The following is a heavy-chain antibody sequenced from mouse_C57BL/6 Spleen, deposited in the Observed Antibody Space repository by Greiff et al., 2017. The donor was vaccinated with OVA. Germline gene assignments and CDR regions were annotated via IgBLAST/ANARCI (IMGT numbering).Heavy chain of an antibody. CDR3: ARESMVTTRFAY. CDR2: INPGSGGT. CDR1: GYAFTNYL. D-gene: IGHD2-2*01. V-gene: IGHV1-54*01. Sequence: VQLQQSGAELVRPGTSVKVSCKASGYAFTNYLIEWVKQRPGQGLEWIGVINPGSGGTNYNEKFKGKATLTADKSSSTAYMQLSSLTSEDSAVYFCARESMVTTRFAYWGQGTLVTVSA. J-gene: IGHJ3*01.